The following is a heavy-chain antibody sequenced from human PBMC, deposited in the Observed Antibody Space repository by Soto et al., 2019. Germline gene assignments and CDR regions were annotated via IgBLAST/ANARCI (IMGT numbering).Heavy chain of an antibody. CDR3: VSDRGYGHASVPYS. J-gene: IGHJ4*02. D-gene: IGHD5-18*01. Sequence: QAQLVESGGGVVQPGRSLRLSCAASGFTFSSYGMHWVRQAPGTGLEGVAVISYDGGLQHYADSVKGRFTISRDNSTNMVLLQMNSLRAEDTAVYYCVSDRGYGHASVPYSWGQGTLVSVSS. V-gene: IGHV3-30*03. CDR1: GFTFSSYG. CDR2: ISYDGGLQ.